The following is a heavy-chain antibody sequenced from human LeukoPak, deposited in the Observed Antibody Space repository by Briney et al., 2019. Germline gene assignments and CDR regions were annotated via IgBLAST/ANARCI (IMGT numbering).Heavy chain of an antibody. V-gene: IGHV3-30*18. Sequence: RAGGPLRLSCAASGFTFSSFGIHWVRQAPGKGLEWVAVISYDGSNKYYADSVKGRFTISRDNSKNTLYLQMNSLRAEDTAVYYCAKSLNATGTFDYWGQGTLVTVSS. CDR1: GFTFSSFG. D-gene: IGHD1-1*01. J-gene: IGHJ4*02. CDR3: AKSLNATGTFDY. CDR2: ISYDGSNK.